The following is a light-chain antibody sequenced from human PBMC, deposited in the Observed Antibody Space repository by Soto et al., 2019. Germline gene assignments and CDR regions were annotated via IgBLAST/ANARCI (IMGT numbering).Light chain of an antibody. CDR1: RGISNY. Sequence: DIPLTQSPSFLSASVGDRVSITCRASRGISNYSAWYQQKPGKAPNLLIYEGFILQSGVPSRVSGSGSGTEFTLTISNLQPEYSATYYCQQLNTYPLTFGGGAKVEIK. CDR3: QQLNTYPLT. V-gene: IGKV1-9*01. J-gene: IGKJ4*01. CDR2: EGF.